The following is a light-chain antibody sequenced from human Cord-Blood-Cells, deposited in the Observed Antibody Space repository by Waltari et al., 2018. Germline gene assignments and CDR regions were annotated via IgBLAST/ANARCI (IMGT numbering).Light chain of an antibody. V-gene: IGKV1-39*01. CDR3: QQIYSTPPYT. CDR1: QSIGSY. CDR2: AAS. J-gene: IGKJ2*01. Sequence: DIQMTQSPSSLSASVGDRVTITCRARQSIGSYLNWHQQKPGKAPKLLIYAASSLQSGVPSTFSGSGSGTDFTLTISSLQPEDFATYYCQQIYSTPPYTFGQGTKLEIK.